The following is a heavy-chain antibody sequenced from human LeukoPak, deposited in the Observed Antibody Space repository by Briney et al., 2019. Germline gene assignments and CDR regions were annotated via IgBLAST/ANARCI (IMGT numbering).Heavy chain of an antibody. CDR3: ARLYYYYGMDV. Sequence: PSETLSLTCTVSVGSISSSTYYWGWIRQPPGKGLELIGSKYYSGNSYYNPSLKSRVSISVDTSKNQFSLKLSSVTTADTAVYYCARLYYYYGMDVWGQGTTVTVSS. CDR1: VGSISSSTYY. V-gene: IGHV4-39*01. CDR2: KYYSGNS. J-gene: IGHJ6*02.